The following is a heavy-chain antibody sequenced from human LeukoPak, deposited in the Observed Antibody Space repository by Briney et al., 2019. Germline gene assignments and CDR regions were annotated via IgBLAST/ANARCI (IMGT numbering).Heavy chain of an antibody. D-gene: IGHD3-3*01. V-gene: IGHV1-8*01. Sequence: ASVKVSCKASGYTLTSYDINWVRQATGQGLEWMGWMNPNSGNTGYAQKFQGRVTMTRNTSISTAYMELSSLRSEDTAVYYCARLQKRITVFGVVTSLVLCDYWGQGTLVTVSS. J-gene: IGHJ4*01. CDR1: GYTLTSYD. CDR2: MNPNSGNT. CDR3: ARLQKRITVFGVVTSLVLCDY.